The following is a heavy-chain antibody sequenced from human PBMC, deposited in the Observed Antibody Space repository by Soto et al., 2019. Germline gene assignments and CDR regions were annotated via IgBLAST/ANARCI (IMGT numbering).Heavy chain of an antibody. V-gene: IGHV1-8*01. CDR3: ARESSAVAGSRAPSYGMDV. D-gene: IGHD6-19*01. J-gene: IGHJ6*02. Sequence: GASVKVSCKASGYTFTSYDINWVRQATGQGLEWMGWMNPNSGNTGYAQKFQGRVTMTRNTSISTAYMELRSLRSDDTAVYYCARESSAVAGSRAPSYGMDVWGQGTTVTVSS. CDR1: GYTFTSYD. CDR2: MNPNSGNT.